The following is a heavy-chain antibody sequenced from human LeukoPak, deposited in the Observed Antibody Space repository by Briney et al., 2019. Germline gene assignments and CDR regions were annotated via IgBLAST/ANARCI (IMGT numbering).Heavy chain of an antibody. Sequence: SETLSLTCSVSSRPTSGHPWSWVRQSPGKGLEWIGQISYSGTTNYNPSFTSPITMSLGPSRGQFSLRLIPVTPADTAVYYCASVSQDMVIVPVSIPTYLDVTGYSYYMDVGGTGTGVTVS. CDR1: SRPTSGHP. CDR2: ISYSGTT. D-gene: IGHD2-2*02. J-gene: IGHJ6*03. CDR3: ASVSQDMVIVPVSIPTYLDVTGYSYYMDV. V-gene: IGHV4-59*11.